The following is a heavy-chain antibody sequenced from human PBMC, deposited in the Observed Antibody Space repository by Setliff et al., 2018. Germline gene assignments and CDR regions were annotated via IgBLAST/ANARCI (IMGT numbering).Heavy chain of an antibody. J-gene: IGHJ5*01. D-gene: IGHD5-18*01. CDR3: ARSPGWIPWFDS. CDR1: GFSFSSYT. CDR2: LDISSTYI. V-gene: IGHV3-21*01. Sequence: GGSLRLSCAASGFSFSSYTMNWVRQAPGKGLEWVSSLDISSTYIYYADSVKGRFTISRDNAKNSLYLQMDSLRAEDTAVYFCARSPGWIPWFDSWGQGTLVTVSS.